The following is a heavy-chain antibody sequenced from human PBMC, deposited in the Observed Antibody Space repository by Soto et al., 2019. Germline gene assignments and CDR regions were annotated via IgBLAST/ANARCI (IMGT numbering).Heavy chain of an antibody. Sequence: EVQLVESGGGLVQPGGSLRLSCAASGFTFSSYSMNWVRQAPGKGLEWVSYISSSSSTIYYADSVKGRFTISRDNAKNSLYLQMNSLRDEDTAVYYCARDLVRSSTSWNGMDVWGQGTTVTVSS. CDR1: GFTFSSYS. CDR3: ARDLVRSSTSWNGMDV. V-gene: IGHV3-48*02. CDR2: ISSSSSTI. D-gene: IGHD2-2*01. J-gene: IGHJ6*02.